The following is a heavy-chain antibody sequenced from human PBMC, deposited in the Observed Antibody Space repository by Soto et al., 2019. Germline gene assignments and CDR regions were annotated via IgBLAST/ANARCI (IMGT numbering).Heavy chain of an antibody. CDR3: ARHEIAVALIDY. V-gene: IGHV4-39*01. D-gene: IGHD6-19*01. J-gene: IGHJ4*02. Sequence: QLQLQESGPGLVKPSETLSLTCTVSGGSISSSSYYWGWIRQPPGKGLEWIGSIYYSGSTYYNPSLKSRVTISVDTSKNHFSLKLSSVTAADTAVYYCARHEIAVALIDYWGQGTLVTVSS. CDR1: GGSISSSSYY. CDR2: IYYSGST.